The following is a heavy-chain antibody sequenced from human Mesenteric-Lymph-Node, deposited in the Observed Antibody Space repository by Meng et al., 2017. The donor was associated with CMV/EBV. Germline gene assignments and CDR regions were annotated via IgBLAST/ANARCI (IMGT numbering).Heavy chain of an antibody. CDR3: ARGGTYSDDYYGMDV. CDR1: GYTFTSYG. CDR2: IIPILDIT. Sequence: SVKVSCKASGYTFTSYGISWVRQAPGQGLEWMGRIIPILDITHYAQRFQGRVTITADKSTGTAFLDLSSLRHEDTALYYCARGGTYSDDYYGMDVWGQGTTVTVSS. J-gene: IGHJ6*02. D-gene: IGHD2-15*01. V-gene: IGHV1-69*04.